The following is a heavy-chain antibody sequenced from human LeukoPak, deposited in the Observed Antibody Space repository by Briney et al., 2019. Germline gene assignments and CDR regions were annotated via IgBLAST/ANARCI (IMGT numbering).Heavy chain of an antibody. CDR2: ISSSGSTI. CDR1: GFTFSDYY. CDR3: ARDRAPYCSGGSCYRPDFDY. J-gene: IGHJ4*02. V-gene: IGHV3-11*01. Sequence: GGSLRLSCAASGFTFSDYYTSWIRQAPGKGLEWVSYISSSGSTIYYADSVKGRFTISRDNAKNSLYLQMNSLRAEDTAVYYCARDRAPYCSGGSCYRPDFDYWGQGTLVTVSS. D-gene: IGHD2-15*01.